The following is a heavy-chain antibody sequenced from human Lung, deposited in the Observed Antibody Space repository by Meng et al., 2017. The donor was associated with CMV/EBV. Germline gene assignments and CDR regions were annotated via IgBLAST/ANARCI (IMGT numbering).Heavy chain of an antibody. D-gene: IGHD6-13*01. CDR1: GFXFSNYP. Sequence: GGSXRLXCAASGFXFSNYPVHWVRQAPGKGLEWVAVISFDGSNKFYAESVKGRFTISRDNSKNTLYLQMNSLRAEDTALYYCARDLKAAVTSYYYHYGLDVXGQGXTVTVSS. V-gene: IGHV3-30-3*01. CDR3: ARDLKAAVTSYYYHYGLDV. J-gene: IGHJ6*02. CDR2: ISFDGSNK.